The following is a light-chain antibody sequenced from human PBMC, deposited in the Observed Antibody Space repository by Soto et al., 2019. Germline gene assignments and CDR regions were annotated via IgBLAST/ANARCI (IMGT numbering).Light chain of an antibody. Sequence: VLTQSPGTLSVSPGERATLSCRASQSVSSNHLAWYQHKHGQAPRLLIYGATNRATGISDRFTGSGSGTDFTLTISRLEPEDFAVYYCQQYGSSPITFGQGTRLEIK. J-gene: IGKJ5*01. CDR1: QSVSSNH. V-gene: IGKV3-20*01. CDR3: QQYGSSPIT. CDR2: GAT.